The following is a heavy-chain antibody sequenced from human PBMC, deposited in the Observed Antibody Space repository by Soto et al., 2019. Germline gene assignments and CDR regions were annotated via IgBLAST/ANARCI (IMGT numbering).Heavy chain of an antibody. D-gene: IGHD2-2*01. J-gene: IGHJ4*02. CDR1: GGSIRSPNFS. Sequence: PSETLSLTCTVIGGSIRSPNFSWSWIRQHPGKGPEWIGNIYYNGTTTYSPSLESRLTISLDPSKNQFSLTLKSVTAADTAVYYCARVPDYWGQGILVTAPQ. CDR2: IYYNGTT. CDR3: ARVPDY. V-gene: IGHV4-31*03.